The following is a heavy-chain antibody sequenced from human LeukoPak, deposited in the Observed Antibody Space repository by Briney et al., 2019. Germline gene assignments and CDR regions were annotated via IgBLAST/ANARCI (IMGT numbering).Heavy chain of an antibody. CDR3: ARREYCGGDCYSDFDY. CDR2: MNPNSGNT. Sequence: ASVKVSCTASGYTFTSYDINWVRQATGQGLEWMGWMNPNSGNTGYAQKFQGRVTMTRNTSISTAYMELSSLRSEDTAVYYCARREYCGGDCYSDFDYWGQGTLVTVSS. V-gene: IGHV1-8*01. D-gene: IGHD2-21*02. CDR1: GYTFTSYD. J-gene: IGHJ4*02.